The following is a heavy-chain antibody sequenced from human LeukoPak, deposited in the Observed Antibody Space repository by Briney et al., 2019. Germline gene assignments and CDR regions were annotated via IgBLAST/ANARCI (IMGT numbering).Heavy chain of an antibody. J-gene: IGHJ4*02. CDR2: IYYSGST. V-gene: IGHV4-59*12. CDR3: ARDVSDGGEYSSSWYGFDY. D-gene: IGHD6-13*01. Sequence: PSETLSLTCTVSGGSISSYYWSWIRQPPGKGLEWIGYIYYSGSTNYNPSLKSRVTISVDTSKNQFSLKLSSVTAADTAVYYCARDVSDGGEYSSSWYGFDYWGQGTLVTVSS. CDR1: GGSISSYY.